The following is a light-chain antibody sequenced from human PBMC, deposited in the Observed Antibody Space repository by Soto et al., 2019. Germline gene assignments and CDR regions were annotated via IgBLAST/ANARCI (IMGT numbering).Light chain of an antibody. CDR3: QQRSSWHT. CDR1: QSVSSY. J-gene: IGKJ1*01. CDR2: DAS. Sequence: EIVLTQSPATLSLSPGERATLSSRASQSVSSYLAWYQQKPGQAPRLLIYDASNRATGIPARFSGSGSGTDFTLTISSLEPEDSAIYYCQQRSSWHTFGQGTKVEIK. V-gene: IGKV3-11*01.